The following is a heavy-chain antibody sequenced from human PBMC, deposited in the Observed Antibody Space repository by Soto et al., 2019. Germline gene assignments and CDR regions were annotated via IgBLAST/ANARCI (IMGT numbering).Heavy chain of an antibody. CDR2: VKEDGSEE. D-gene: IGHD4-17*01. CDR1: GFRFSYYW. CDR3: VRGHGDYGAIRLQVFDY. V-gene: IGHV3-7*04. Sequence: EVRLVESGGGLVQAGDSLRLSCAASGFRFSYYWMNWVRQAPGKGLEWVANVKEDGSEEFYVDSVRGRFTVSRDNARNSLYLQMNGLRVEDTAVYYCVRGHGDYGAIRLQVFDYWGQGALVAVSS. J-gene: IGHJ4*02.